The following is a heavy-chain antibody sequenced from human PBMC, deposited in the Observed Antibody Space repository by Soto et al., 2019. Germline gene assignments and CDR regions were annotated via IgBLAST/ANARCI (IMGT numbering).Heavy chain of an antibody. CDR3: AHAPSGWYDLEYFQH. J-gene: IGHJ1*01. Sequence: SGPTLVNPTQTLTLTCPFSGFSLSTSGVGVGWIRQPPGKALEWLALIYWDDDKRYSPSLKSRLTITKDTSKNQVVLTMTNMDPVDTATYYCAHAPSGWYDLEYFQHWGQGTLVTVSS. V-gene: IGHV2-5*02. CDR2: IYWDDDK. D-gene: IGHD6-19*01. CDR1: GFSLSTSGVG.